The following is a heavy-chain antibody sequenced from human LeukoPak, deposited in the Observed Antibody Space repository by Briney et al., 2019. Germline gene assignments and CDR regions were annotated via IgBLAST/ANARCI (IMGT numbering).Heavy chain of an antibody. Sequence: PSETLSLTCAVYGGSLSGYYWSWIRQPPGKGLEWIGEINHSGSTNYNPSLKSRVTISVDTSKNQFSLKLSSVTAADTAVYYCARGDVDTEYYYYYGMDVWGQGTTVTVSS. J-gene: IGHJ6*02. CDR2: INHSGST. V-gene: IGHV4-34*01. D-gene: IGHD5-18*01. CDR1: GGSLSGYY. CDR3: ARGDVDTEYYYYYGMDV.